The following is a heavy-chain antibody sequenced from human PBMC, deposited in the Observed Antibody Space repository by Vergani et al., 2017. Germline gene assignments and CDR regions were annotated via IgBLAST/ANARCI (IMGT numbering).Heavy chain of an antibody. Sequence: EVQLLESGGGSAQPGESLRLSCVASGFTFTAHGLNWVRQAPGKGLEWVSSISTSSTYIDYADAVKGRFIISRDNAKKSLFLQMNSLTAEDTAIYYCAGPQGTSAYYYGGFDYWGQGILVTVSS. V-gene: IGHV3-21*04. CDR1: GFTFTAHG. J-gene: IGHJ4*02. D-gene: IGHD3-22*01. CDR2: ISTSSTYI. CDR3: AGPQGTSAYYYGGFDY.